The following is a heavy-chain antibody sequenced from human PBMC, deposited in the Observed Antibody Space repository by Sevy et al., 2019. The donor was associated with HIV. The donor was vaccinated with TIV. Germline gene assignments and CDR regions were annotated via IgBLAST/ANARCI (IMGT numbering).Heavy chain of an antibody. J-gene: IGHJ4*02. CDR2: IWYDGTDK. Sequence: GGSLRLSCATSGFIFSNYAMHWIRQAPGKGLEWVAVIWYDGTDKYYADPVQGRFTISRDNSKNTLYLQMNSLRVEDTAVYYCARYWGRDGHSIDYWGQGTLVTVSS. V-gene: IGHV3-33*01. D-gene: IGHD3-16*01. CDR3: ARYWGRDGHSIDY. CDR1: GFIFSNYA.